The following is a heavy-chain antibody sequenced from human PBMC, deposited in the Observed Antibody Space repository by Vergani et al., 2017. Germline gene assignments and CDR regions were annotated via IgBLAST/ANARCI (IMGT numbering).Heavy chain of an antibody. CDR3: GRGNDNYN. CDR1: GFTFSSHA. J-gene: IGHJ4*02. Sequence: EVQLLQSEGAVVQPGGSLRLSCVASGFTFSSHAMSWVRQGHGQGLEWVLIIKNTGDSIHYADSVKGLFTISRDNSKNNLYLQINSLRVEDTAVYYCGRGNDNYNWGQRTLVTVSS. D-gene: IGHD5-24*01. CDR2: IKNTGDSI. V-gene: IGHV3-23*01.